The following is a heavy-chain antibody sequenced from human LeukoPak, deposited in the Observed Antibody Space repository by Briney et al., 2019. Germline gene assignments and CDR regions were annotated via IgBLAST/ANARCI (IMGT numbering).Heavy chain of an antibody. Sequence: SETLSLTCTVSGGSISSGSYYWGWIRQPPGKGLEWIGNIYYSGGTYYNPSLKSRVSISVDTSKNQFSLKLSSVTAADTAVYYCARLSARITMVRGVIITLPRFDYWGQGTLVTVSS. CDR1: GGSISSGSYY. V-gene: IGHV4-39*01. CDR2: IYYSGGT. CDR3: ARLSARITMVRGVIITLPRFDY. D-gene: IGHD3-10*01. J-gene: IGHJ4*02.